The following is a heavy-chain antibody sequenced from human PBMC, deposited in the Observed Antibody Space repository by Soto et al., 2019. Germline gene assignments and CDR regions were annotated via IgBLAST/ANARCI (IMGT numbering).Heavy chain of an antibody. CDR3: AKGRVSDC. Sequence: GGSRSLSCSASGFTFITYAMTWVRQAPGKGLEWVSGISDSGGDTYYADSVKGRFTISRDNSENTLYLQMNSLRVEDTAVYYCAKGRVSDCWGQGTLVTVSS. V-gene: IGHV3-23*01. CDR1: GFTFITYA. D-gene: IGHD6-13*01. CDR2: ISDSGGDT. J-gene: IGHJ4*02.